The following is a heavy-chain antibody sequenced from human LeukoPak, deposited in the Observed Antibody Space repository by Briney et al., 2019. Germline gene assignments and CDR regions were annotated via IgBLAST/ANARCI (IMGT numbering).Heavy chain of an antibody. CDR2: INPSGGST. CDR3: ARGIVVVPAAMMY. J-gene: IGHJ4*02. CDR1: GYTXTSYY. Sequence: ASVKVSCKASGYTXTSYYMHGVRQAPGQGLEWMGIINPSGGSTSYAQKFQGRVTMTRDTSTSAVYMELSSLRSEDTAVYYCARGIVVVPAAMMYWGQGTLVTVSS. V-gene: IGHV1-46*01. D-gene: IGHD2-2*01.